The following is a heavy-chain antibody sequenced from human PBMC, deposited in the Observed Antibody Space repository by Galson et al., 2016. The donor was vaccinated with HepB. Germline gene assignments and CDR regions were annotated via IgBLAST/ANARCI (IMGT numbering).Heavy chain of an antibody. Sequence: SLRLSCAASGFTFSTYGFHWVRQAPGKGLEWVAVIWYDGSQRYYSDSVEGRFTNSRDNSKNTLFLQMNSLRPEDTAVYYCAREAGLYSSGWHYFGNWGQGTLVTVSS. CDR1: GFTFSTYG. CDR2: IWYDGSQR. CDR3: AREAGLYSSGWHYFGN. D-gene: IGHD6-19*01. V-gene: IGHV3-33*08. J-gene: IGHJ4*02.